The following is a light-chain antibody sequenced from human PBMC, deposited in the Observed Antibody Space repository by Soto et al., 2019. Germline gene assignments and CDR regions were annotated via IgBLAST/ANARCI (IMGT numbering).Light chain of an antibody. V-gene: IGLV2-14*02. CDR2: EGS. CDR1: SSDVGSYNL. J-gene: IGLJ1*01. Sequence: QSALTQPASVSGSPGQSITISCTGTSSDVGSYNLVSWYQQHPGKAPKLMIYEGSKRPSGVSNRFSGSKSGNTASLTISGLQAEDEADYYCSSYTSSSTLPVFGTGTKLTVL. CDR3: SSYTSSSTLPV.